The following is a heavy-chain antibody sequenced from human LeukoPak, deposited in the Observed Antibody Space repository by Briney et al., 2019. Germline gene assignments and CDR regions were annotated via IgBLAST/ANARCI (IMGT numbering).Heavy chain of an antibody. CDR2: ITSSGSTI. CDR1: GFTFRSYE. CDR3: ARDNDCSGGTCFDY. V-gene: IGHV3-48*03. J-gene: IGHJ4*02. D-gene: IGHD2-15*01. Sequence: GGSLRLSCAASGFTFRSYEVNWVRQAPGKGLEWVSYITSSGSTIYYADSVKGRFTISRDNAKDSLYLQMNSLRAEDTAVYYCARDNDCSGGTCFDYWGQGTLVTVSS.